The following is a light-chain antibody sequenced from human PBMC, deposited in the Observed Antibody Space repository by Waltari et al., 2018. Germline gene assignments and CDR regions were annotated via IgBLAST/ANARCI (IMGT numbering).Light chain of an antibody. V-gene: IGLV1-47*01. CDR1: RPTIGRNH. Sequence: QSGLTPPPSASGTPGQRGPISCSGTRPTIGRNHLYRYQQLPGTAPKLLIHRNNQRPSGVPDRFSCSKSGTSASLAISGLRSEDEADYYCAAWDDSLSGRVFGGGTKVTVL. CDR2: RNN. J-gene: IGLJ3*02. CDR3: AAWDDSLSGRV.